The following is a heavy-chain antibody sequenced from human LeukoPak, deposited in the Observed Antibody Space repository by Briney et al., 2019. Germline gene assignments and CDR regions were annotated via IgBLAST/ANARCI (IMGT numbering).Heavy chain of an antibody. V-gene: IGHV4-4*02. CDR2: IYHSGST. D-gene: IGHD1-14*01. CDR1: GGSMSSTKW. Sequence: PSETLSLTCAVSGGSMSSTKWWNWARQPPGKGLEWIGEIYHSGSTNYNPSLKSRITISVDKSKNQVSLNLSSVAAADTAVYYCATSTVMNHYCFDYWAREPWSPSPQ. J-gene: IGHJ4*02. CDR3: ATSTVMNHYCFDY.